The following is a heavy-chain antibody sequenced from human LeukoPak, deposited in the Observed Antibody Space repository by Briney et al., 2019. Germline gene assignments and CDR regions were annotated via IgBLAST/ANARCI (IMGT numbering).Heavy chain of an antibody. J-gene: IGHJ5*02. CDR2: IYHSGST. D-gene: IGHD6-13*01. CDR1: GGSLSNDTYY. V-gene: IGHV4-39*07. Sequence: PSETLSLTCTVSGGSLSNDTYYWGWIRLPPGKGLKWIGNIYHSGSTYYSPSLESRVTISVDTSKNQFSLKLSSVTAADTAVYYCARWRYSSSWTSYNWFDPWGQGTLVTVSS. CDR3: ARWRYSSSWTSYNWFDP.